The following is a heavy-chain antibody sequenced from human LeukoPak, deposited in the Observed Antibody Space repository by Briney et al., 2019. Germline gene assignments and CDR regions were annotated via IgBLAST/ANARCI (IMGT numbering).Heavy chain of an antibody. CDR1: GFPLSDYA. J-gene: IGHJ4*02. CDR3: AKGVSKYDFDY. Sequence: PGGSLRLSCAASGFPLSDYALSWVRQAPGKGLEWVSGTSGGTYDADSVRGRFTISRDNSKNTLYLQVNSLRAEDTAVYYCAKGVSKYDFDYWGQGTLVTVSS. D-gene: IGHD4-11*01. CDR2: TSGGT. V-gene: IGHV3-23*01.